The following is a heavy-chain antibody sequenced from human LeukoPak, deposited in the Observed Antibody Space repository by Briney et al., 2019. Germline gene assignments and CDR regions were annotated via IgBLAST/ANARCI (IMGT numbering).Heavy chain of an antibody. D-gene: IGHD2-15*01. V-gene: IGHV4-61*02. CDR2: IYTSGSI. J-gene: IGHJ2*01. Sequence: SQTLSLTCTVSGGSISSDTYYRSWIRQPAGKGLQWIGRIYTSGSINYNPSLTSRVSISVDTSKNQFSLKLSSVTAADTAVYYCARQGGILDTRHFDLWGRGTLVTVSS. CDR3: ARQGGILDTRHFDL. CDR1: GGSISSDTYY.